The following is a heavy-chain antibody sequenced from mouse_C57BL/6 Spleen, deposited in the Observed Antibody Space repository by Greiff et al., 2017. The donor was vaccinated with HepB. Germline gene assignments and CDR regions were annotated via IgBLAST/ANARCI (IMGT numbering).Heavy chain of an antibody. CDR1: GYAFSSSW. CDR2: IYPGDGDT. CDR3: ARSVGNYWFAY. J-gene: IGHJ3*01. Sequence: VKLMESGPELVKPGASVKISCKASGYAFSSSWMNWVKQRPGKGLEWIGRIYPGDGDTNYNGKFKGKATLTADKSSSTAYMQLSSLTSEDSAVYFCARSVGNYWFAYWGQGTLVTVSA. D-gene: IGHD2-1*01. V-gene: IGHV1-82*01.